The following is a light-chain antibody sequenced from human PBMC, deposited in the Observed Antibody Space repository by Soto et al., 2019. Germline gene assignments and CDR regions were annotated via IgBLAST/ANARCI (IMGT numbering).Light chain of an antibody. CDR3: QKYNSAPRT. J-gene: IGKJ1*01. CDR1: QGISNY. V-gene: IGKV1-27*01. CDR2: AAS. Sequence: DIQMTQSPSSLSASVGDRVTITCRASQGISNYLAWYQQKPGKVPKLLIYAASTLQSGVPSRFSGSGSGTDFTLTISSLQPGDVATYYCQKYNSAPRTFGQRTKVEIK.